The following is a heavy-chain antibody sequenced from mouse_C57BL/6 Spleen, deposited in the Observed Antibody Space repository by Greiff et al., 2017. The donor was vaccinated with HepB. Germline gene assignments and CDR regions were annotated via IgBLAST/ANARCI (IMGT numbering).Heavy chain of an antibody. D-gene: IGHD2-1*01. CDR2: ISYDGSN. V-gene: IGHV3-6*01. CDR3: ARNYRMDY. CDR1: GYSITSGYY. Sequence: EVKLQESGPGLVKPSQSLSLTCSVTGYSITSGYYWNWIRQFPGNKLEWMGYISYDGSNNYNPSLKNRISITRDTSKNQFFLKLNSVTTEDTATYYCARNYRMDYWGQGTSVTVSS. J-gene: IGHJ4*01.